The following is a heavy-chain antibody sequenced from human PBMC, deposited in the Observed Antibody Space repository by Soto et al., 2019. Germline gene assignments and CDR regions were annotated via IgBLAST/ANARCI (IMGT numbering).Heavy chain of an antibody. V-gene: IGHV1-69*13. CDR3: ARLSYGDYGMFDH. J-gene: IGHJ5*02. D-gene: IGHD4-17*01. CDR1: GGTFSSYA. CDR2: IIPIFGTA. Sequence: SVKVSCKASGGTFSSYAISWVRQAPGQGLEWMGGIIPIFGTANYAQKFQGRVTITADESTSTAYMELSSLRSEDTAVYYCARLSYGDYGMFDHWGQGTLVTVSS.